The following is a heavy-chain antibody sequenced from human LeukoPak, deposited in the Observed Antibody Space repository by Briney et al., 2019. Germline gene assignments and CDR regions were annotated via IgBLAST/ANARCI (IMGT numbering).Heavy chain of an antibody. J-gene: IGHJ4*02. V-gene: IGHV3-23*01. CDR1: GFTFSSYG. Sequence: GGSLRLSCAASGFTFSSYGMSWVRQAPGKGLEWVSAISGSGGSTYYADSVKGRFTISRDNSKSTLYLQMNSLRAEDTAVYYCAREVHYGDYFDYWGQGTLVTVSS. CDR3: AREVHYGDYFDY. CDR2: ISGSGGST. D-gene: IGHD4-17*01.